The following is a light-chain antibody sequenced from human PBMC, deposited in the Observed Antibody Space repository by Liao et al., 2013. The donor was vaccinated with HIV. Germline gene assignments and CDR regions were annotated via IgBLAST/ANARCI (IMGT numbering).Light chain of an antibody. V-gene: IGLV3-21*01. Sequence: SYALTQAPTVSVAPGMTARITCGGDNIGSKSVHWYQQKSGQAPVLVIYYDNDRPSGIPERFSGSNSGNTATLTISRVEAGDEADYFCQVWDSSSDHRGVFGGGTTLTVL. CDR3: QVWDSSSDHRGV. CDR1: NIGSKS. CDR2: YDN. J-gene: IGLJ3*02.